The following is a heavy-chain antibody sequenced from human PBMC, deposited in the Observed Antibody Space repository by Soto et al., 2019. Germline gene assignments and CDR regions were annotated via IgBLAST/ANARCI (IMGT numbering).Heavy chain of an antibody. D-gene: IGHD4-17*01. J-gene: IGHJ4*02. V-gene: IGHV4-34*01. Sequence: QVQLQQWGAGLLKPSETLSLTCAVYGGSFSGYYWSWIRQPPGKGLEWIGEINHSGSTNYNPSLKERVTLSVDASKNQVSLKLSSVTAADTAGYYGAGGRVGAMTTVAQFDYWGQGTLVTVSS. CDR1: GGSFSGYY. CDR3: AGGRVGAMTTVAQFDY. CDR2: INHSGST.